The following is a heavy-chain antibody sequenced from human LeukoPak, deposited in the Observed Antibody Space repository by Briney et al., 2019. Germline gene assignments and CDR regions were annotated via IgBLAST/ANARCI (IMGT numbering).Heavy chain of an antibody. J-gene: IGHJ4*02. CDR2: INHSGST. D-gene: IGHD3-10*01. CDR3: ARVGGSVGDY. Sequence: PSETLSLTCAVYGGSFSGYYWSWIRQPPGKGLEWIGEINHSGSTNYNPSLKSRVTISVDTSKNQFPLKLSSVTAADTAVYYCARVGGSVGDYWGQGTLVTVSS. V-gene: IGHV4-34*01. CDR1: GGSFSGYY.